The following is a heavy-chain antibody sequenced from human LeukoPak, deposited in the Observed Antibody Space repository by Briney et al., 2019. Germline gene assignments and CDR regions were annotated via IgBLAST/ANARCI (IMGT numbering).Heavy chain of an antibody. CDR3: ARDQRLFYFDY. V-gene: IGHV7-4-1*02. D-gene: IGHD2-15*01. Sequence: ASVKVSCKASGYTFMSYAINWVRQAPGQGLEWMGWINTQTGNPTYAQGFTGRFVFSLDTSASTAYLQISSLKDEDTAVYYCARDQRLFYFDYWGQGTLVTVSS. J-gene: IGHJ4*02. CDR2: INTQTGNP. CDR1: GYTFMSYA.